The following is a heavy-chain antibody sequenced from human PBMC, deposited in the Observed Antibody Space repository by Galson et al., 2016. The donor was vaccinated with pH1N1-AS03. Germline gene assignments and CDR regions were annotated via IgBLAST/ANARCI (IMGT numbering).Heavy chain of an antibody. V-gene: IGHV1-69*06. Sequence: SVKVSCKAYGVTFSTFSITWVRQAPGQGLEWMGGFIPIFGTANVAQKFKGRVTITADNLELSSLRSDDPAVYYCARDNYYDTGSFYGHFDFWGQGTLLVVSS. J-gene: IGHJ4*02. CDR2: FIPIFGTA. CDR3: ARDNYYDTGSFYGHFDF. D-gene: IGHD3-22*01. CDR1: GVTFSTFS.